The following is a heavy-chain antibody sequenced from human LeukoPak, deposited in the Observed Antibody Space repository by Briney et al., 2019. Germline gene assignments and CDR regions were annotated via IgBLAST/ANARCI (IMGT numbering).Heavy chain of an antibody. CDR2: ITPSGGST. D-gene: IGHD6-25*01. CDR3: ARVPFLLSGFWDY. CDR1: GYIFTSYY. V-gene: IGHV1-46*01. J-gene: IGHJ4*02. Sequence: VASVKVSCKASGYIFTSYYIHWVRQAPGQGLEWMGIITPSGGSTIYPQKFQGRVSMTRDTSTSTVYMELSSLRSEDTAVYYCARVPFLLSGFWDYWGQGTLVTVSS.